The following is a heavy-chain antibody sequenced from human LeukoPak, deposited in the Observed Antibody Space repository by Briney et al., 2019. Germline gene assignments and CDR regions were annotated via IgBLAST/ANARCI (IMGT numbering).Heavy chain of an antibody. CDR2: IYTSGST. J-gene: IGHJ4*02. CDR1: GDSISSGSYY. V-gene: IGHV4-61*02. D-gene: IGHD3-10*01. CDR3: ARDGESPPDSSFDY. Sequence: SETLSLTCTVSGDSISSGSYYWSWIRQPAGKGLEWIGRIYTSGSTNYNPSLKSRVTMSVDTSKNQFSLKLSSVTAADTAVYYCARDGESPPDSSFDYWGQGTLVTVSS.